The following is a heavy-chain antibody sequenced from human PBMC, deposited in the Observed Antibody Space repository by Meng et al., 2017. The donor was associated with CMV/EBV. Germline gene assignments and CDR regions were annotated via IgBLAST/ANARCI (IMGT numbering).Heavy chain of an antibody. J-gene: IGHJ5*02. CDR2: IIPILGIA. D-gene: IGHD2-15*01. CDR3: ARDAARYGVVVVAATPWFDP. Sequence: SVKVSCKASGGTFSSYAISWVRQAPGQGLEWMGGIIPILGIANYAQKFQGRVTITADKSTSTACMELSSLRSEDTAVYYCARDAARYGVVVVAATPWFDPWGQGTLVTVSS. CDR1: GGTFSSYA. V-gene: IGHV1-69*10.